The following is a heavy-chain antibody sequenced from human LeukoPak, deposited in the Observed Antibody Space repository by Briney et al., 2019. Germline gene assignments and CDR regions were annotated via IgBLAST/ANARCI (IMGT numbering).Heavy chain of an antibody. CDR2: LYPAGSDS. CDR1: GYNFFSNYW. D-gene: IGHD3-10*01. Sequence: GESLKISCKAYGYNFFSNYWIAWVRQMPGKGLEWMGILYPAGSDSIYSPSFQGQVTISADQSISTAYLQWSTLQASDTAMYYCARSGSSTPLFDYWGQGTLVTVSS. V-gene: IGHV5-51*01. CDR3: ARSGSSTPLFDY. J-gene: IGHJ4*02.